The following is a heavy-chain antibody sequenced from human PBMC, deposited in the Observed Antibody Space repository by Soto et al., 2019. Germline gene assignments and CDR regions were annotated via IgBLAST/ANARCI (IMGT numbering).Heavy chain of an antibody. D-gene: IGHD1-1*01. Sequence: PGGSLRLSCAASGFTFSSYSMSWVRQAPGKGLEWLSSISGSGSSTYYADSVKGRFTISRDNSKNTLYLQMNSLRAEDTAVYYCAADWNYFDYWGQGTLVTVSS. CDR3: AADWNYFDY. V-gene: IGHV3-23*01. CDR1: GFTFSSYS. J-gene: IGHJ4*02. CDR2: ISGSGSST.